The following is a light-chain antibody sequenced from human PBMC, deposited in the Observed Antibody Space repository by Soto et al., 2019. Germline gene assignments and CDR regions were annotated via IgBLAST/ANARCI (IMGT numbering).Light chain of an antibody. CDR1: QSVSSSY. V-gene: IGKV3-20*01. CDR2: GAS. J-gene: IGKJ1*01. CDR3: QQYGSSRT. Sequence: EIVLTHSPGTLSLSPGERATLSCRASQSVSSSYLAWYQQKPGQAPRLLIYGASSRATGIPDRFSGSGSGTDFTLTISRLEPEEFAVYYCQQYGSSRTFGQGTKVDIK.